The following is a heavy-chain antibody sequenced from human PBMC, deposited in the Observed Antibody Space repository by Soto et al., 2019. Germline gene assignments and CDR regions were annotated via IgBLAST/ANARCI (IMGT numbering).Heavy chain of an antibody. Sequence: PGGSLRLSCAASGFTFSSYGMHWVRQAPGKGLEWVAVISYDGSNKYYADSVKGRFTISRDNSKNTLYLQMNSLRAEDTAVYYCAKEAGIAAAGTGTYYYYYGMDVWGQGTTVTVSS. J-gene: IGHJ6*02. D-gene: IGHD6-13*01. V-gene: IGHV3-30*18. CDR3: AKEAGIAAAGTGTYYYYYGMDV. CDR1: GFTFSSYG. CDR2: ISYDGSNK.